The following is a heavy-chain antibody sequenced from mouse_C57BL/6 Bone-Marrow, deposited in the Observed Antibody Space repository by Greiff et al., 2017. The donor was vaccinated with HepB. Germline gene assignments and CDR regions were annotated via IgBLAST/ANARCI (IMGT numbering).Heavy chain of an antibody. CDR1: GYTFTDYN. CDR3: AGNPNCDYDAWVAY. Sequence: VQLQQPGPELVKPGASVKMSCKASGYTFTDYNMHWVKQSPGKSLEWIGYINPNNGGTSYNQKFKGKATLTVNKSSSTAYMELRSLTSEDSAVYYGAGNPNCDYDAWVAYWGQGTLVTVSA. D-gene: IGHD2-4*01. V-gene: IGHV1-22*01. CDR2: INPNNGGT. J-gene: IGHJ3*01.